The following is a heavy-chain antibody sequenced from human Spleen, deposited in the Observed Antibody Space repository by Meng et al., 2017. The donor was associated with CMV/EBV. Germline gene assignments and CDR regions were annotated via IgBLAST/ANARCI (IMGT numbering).Heavy chain of an antibody. CDR3: ARDHQESYYDFWSGPYGMDV. CDR2: IQYDGNNK. D-gene: IGHD3-3*01. Sequence: GESLKISCAASGFTFSSYGMHWVRQAPGKGLAWVAFIQYDGNNKYYADSVKGRFTISRDNSKNTLYLQMSSLRAEDTAVYFCARDHQESYYDFWSGPYGMDVWGQGTTVTVSS. CDR1: GFTFSSYG. J-gene: IGHJ6*02. V-gene: IGHV3-30*02.